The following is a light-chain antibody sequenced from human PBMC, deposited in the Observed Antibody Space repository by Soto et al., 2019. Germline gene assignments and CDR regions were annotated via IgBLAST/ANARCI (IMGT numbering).Light chain of an antibody. CDR3: GADHGSGSNYRYV. CDR2: VGTGGIVG. J-gene: IGLJ1*01. CDR1: SGYSNYK. Sequence: QLVLTQPPSASASLGASVTLTCTLSSGYSNYKVDWYQQRPGKGPRFVMRVGTGGIVGSKGDDIPDRFSVLGSGLNRYLTINNIQEEDESDYHCGADHGSGSNYRYVFGTGTKLTVL. V-gene: IGLV9-49*01.